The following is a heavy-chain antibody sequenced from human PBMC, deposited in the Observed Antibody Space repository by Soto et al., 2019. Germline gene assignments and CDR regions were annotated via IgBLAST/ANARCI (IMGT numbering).Heavy chain of an antibody. CDR2: IWYDGSNK. Sequence: PGGSLRLSCAASGFTFSSYGMHWVRQAPGKGLEWVAVIWYDGSNKYYADSVKGRFTISRDNSKNTLYLQMDSLRAEDTAVYYCARVLDRSSGGPGYWGQGTLVTVSS. CDR1: GFTFSSYG. CDR3: ARVLDRSSGGPGY. V-gene: IGHV3-33*01. J-gene: IGHJ4*02. D-gene: IGHD2-15*01.